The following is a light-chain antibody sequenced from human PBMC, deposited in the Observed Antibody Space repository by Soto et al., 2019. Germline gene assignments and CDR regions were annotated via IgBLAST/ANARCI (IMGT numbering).Light chain of an antibody. J-gene: IGKJ1*01. V-gene: IGKV3-11*01. CDR3: QQRSNWPRP. CDR1: QSVSSSY. Sequence: TMSAGTLPLYPRARAPLSCMTSQSVSSSYLAWYQQKPGQVPRLLIYDASNRATGIPARFSGSGSGTDFTLTISSLEPEDFAVYYCQQRSNWPRPFGQVTKVDI. CDR2: DAS.